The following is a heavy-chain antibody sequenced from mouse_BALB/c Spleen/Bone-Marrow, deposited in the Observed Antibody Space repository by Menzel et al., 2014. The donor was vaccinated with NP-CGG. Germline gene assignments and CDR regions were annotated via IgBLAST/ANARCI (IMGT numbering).Heavy chain of an antibody. CDR3: ARWNDGYSLYYYAMDY. J-gene: IGHJ4*01. D-gene: IGHD2-3*01. V-gene: IGHV1-18*01. CDR2: INPYNGGT. Sequence: EVQLQQSGPELVKPGASMKISCKASGYSFTGYTMNWVKQSHGKNLEWIGLINPYNGGTSYNQKFKGKATLTVDKSSSTAYMELPSLTSEDSAVYYCARWNDGYSLYYYAMDYWGQGTSVTVSS. CDR1: GYSFTGYT.